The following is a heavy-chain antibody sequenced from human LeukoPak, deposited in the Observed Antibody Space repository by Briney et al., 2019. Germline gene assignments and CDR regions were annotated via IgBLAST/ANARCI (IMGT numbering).Heavy chain of an antibody. J-gene: IGHJ4*02. D-gene: IGHD3-22*01. CDR2: IRYDGSNK. Sequence: PGGSLRLSCAASGFTFSSYGMHWVRQAPGKGLEWVAFIRYDGSNKYYADSVKGRFTISRDNSKNTLYLQMNSLRAEDTAVYYCAKRGYYDSSGWPVYYFDYWGQGTLVTVSS. V-gene: IGHV3-30*02. CDR3: AKRGYYDSSGWPVYYFDY. CDR1: GFTFSSYG.